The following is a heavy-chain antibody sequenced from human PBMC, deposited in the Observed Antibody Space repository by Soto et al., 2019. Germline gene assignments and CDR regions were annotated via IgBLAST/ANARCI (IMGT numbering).Heavy chain of an antibody. CDR3: ASVTYYYGSGRDYYGMDV. J-gene: IGHJ6*02. Sequence: QVQLVQSGAEVKKPGASVKVSCKASGYTFTSYGISWVRQAPGQGLEWMGWISAYNGNTKYAQKLQGRVTMTTDTSTSTAYMELRSLRSDDTAVYYCASVTYYYGSGRDYYGMDVWGQGTTVTVSS. D-gene: IGHD3-10*01. V-gene: IGHV1-18*01. CDR2: ISAYNGNT. CDR1: GYTFTSYG.